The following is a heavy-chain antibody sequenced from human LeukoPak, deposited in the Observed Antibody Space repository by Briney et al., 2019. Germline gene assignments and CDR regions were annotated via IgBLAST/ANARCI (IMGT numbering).Heavy chain of an antibody. Sequence: SETLSLTCAVYGGSFSGYYWSWIRQPPGKGLEWIGEINHSGSTNYNPSLKSRVTISVDRSKNQFSLKLSSVTAADTAVYYCARDTVSSSPHWYFDLWGRGTLVTVSS. CDR1: GGSFSGYY. V-gene: IGHV4-34*01. CDR2: INHSGST. CDR3: ARDTVSSSPHWYFDL. D-gene: IGHD6-6*01. J-gene: IGHJ2*01.